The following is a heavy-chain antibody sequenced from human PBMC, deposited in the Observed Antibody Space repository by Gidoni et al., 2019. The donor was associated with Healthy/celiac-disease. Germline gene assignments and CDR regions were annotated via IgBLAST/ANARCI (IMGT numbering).Heavy chain of an antibody. J-gene: IGHJ5*02. CDR1: GLTFRSYS. CDR3: ASRITMVRGVIAFDP. CDR2: ISSSSSYI. Sequence: EVQLVESGGGLVKPGGSLRLSCAASGLTFRSYSMNWVRQAPGKGLEWVSSISSSSSYIYYADSVKGRFTISRDNAKNSLYLQMNSLRAEDTAVYYCASRITMVRGVIAFDPWGQGTLVTVSS. V-gene: IGHV3-21*01. D-gene: IGHD3-10*01.